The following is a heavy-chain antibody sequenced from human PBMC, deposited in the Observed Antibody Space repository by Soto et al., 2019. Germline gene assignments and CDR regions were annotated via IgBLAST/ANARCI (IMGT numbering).Heavy chain of an antibody. V-gene: IGHV5-51*01. D-gene: IGHD2-2*01. CDR2: IYPGDSDT. CDR3: ARHRPYCSSTSCYVHGMDV. Sequence: PGESLKISCKGSGYSFTSYWIGWVRQMPGKGPEWMGIIYPGDSDTRYSPSFQGQVTISADKSISTAYLQWSSLKASDTAMYYCARHRPYCSSTSCYVHGMDVWGQGTTVTVSS. J-gene: IGHJ6*02. CDR1: GYSFTSYW.